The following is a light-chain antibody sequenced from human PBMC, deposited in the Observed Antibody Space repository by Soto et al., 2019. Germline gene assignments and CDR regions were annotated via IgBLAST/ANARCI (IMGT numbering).Light chain of an antibody. CDR2: APS. Sequence: DIQMTQYPSTLSASVGDRVTITCRASQSISSYLNWYQQKPGKAPKLLIYAPSNFQSGVPSRFSGSGSGTHFTLTISSLQPEDFATYYCQQLHGYPITFGQGTRPEIK. CDR3: QQLHGYPIT. CDR1: QSISSY. V-gene: IGKV1-39*01. J-gene: IGKJ5*01.